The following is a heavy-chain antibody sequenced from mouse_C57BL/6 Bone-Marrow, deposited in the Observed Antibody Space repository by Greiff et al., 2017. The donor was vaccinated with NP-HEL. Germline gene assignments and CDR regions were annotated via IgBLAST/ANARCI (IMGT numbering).Heavy chain of an antibody. J-gene: IGHJ2*01. V-gene: IGHV5-17*01. Sequence: DVMLVESGGGLVKPGGSLKLSCAASGFTFSDYGMHWVRQAPEKGLEWVAYISSGSSTIYYADTVKGRFTISRDNAKNTLFLQMTSLRSEDTAMYYCAKTGPDYLDYWGQGTTLTVSS. CDR2: ISSGSSTI. D-gene: IGHD4-1*01. CDR1: GFTFSDYG. CDR3: AKTGPDYLDY.